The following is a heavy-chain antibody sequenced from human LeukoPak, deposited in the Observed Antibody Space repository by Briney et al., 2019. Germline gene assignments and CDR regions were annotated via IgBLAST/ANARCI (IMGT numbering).Heavy chain of an antibody. CDR3: ARQIRGSYSRGYYHYYMDV. J-gene: IGHJ6*03. Sequence: SETLSLTCTVSGDSISSNYWSWIRQPPGKGLEWIGYIYTSGSTNYNPSLRSRVPIAVDTSKNQFSLKLSSVTAADTAVYFCARQIRGSYSRGYYHYYMDVWGKGTTVTVSS. CDR2: IYTSGST. CDR1: GDSISSNY. D-gene: IGHD1-26*01. V-gene: IGHV4-4*09.